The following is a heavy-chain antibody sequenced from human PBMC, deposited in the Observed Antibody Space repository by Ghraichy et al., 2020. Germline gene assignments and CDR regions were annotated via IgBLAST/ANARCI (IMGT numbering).Heavy chain of an antibody. Sequence: GGSLRLSCAASGFTFSSYEMNWVRQAPGKGLEWVSYISSSGSTIYYADSVKGRFTISRDNAKNSLYLQMNSLRAEDTAVYYCARVLYDYVGDYWGQGTLVTVSS. V-gene: IGHV3-48*03. CDR1: GFTFSSYE. CDR3: ARVLYDYVGDY. D-gene: IGHD3-16*01. J-gene: IGHJ4*02. CDR2: ISSSGSTI.